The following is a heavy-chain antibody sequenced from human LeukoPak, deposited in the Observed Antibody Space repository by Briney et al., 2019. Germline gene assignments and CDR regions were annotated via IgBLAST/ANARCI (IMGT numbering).Heavy chain of an antibody. D-gene: IGHD5-18*01. V-gene: IGHV3-11*01. CDR3: VKNQGDTAMVY. CDR2: ISSSGSTI. CDR1: RFTFSDYY. Sequence: GGSLRLSCAASRFTFSDYYMSWIRQAPGKGLEWVSYISSSGSTIYYAYSVKGRFTISRDNAKTSLYLQMNSLRAEDTAVYYCVKNQGDTAMVYWGQGTLVTVSS. J-gene: IGHJ4*02.